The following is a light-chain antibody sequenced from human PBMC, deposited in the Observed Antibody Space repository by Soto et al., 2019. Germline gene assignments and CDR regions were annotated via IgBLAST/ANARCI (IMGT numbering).Light chain of an antibody. CDR1: QGISSY. CDR3: QQYYTYPQT. J-gene: IGKJ2*01. CDR2: AAS. Sequence: AIRMTQSPSSFSASTGDRVTITCRASQGISSYLAWYQQKPGKAPKLLVYAASTLQYGVPSRFSGSGSGTVFTLTISCLQSEDFATYFCQQYYTYPQTFGQGTKLEIK. V-gene: IGKV1-8*01.